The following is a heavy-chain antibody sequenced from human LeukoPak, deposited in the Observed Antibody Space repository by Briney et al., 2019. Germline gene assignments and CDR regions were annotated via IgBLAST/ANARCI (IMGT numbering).Heavy chain of an antibody. CDR3: ARSANWGRGYYFDY. CDR1: GGTFSSYA. CDR2: IIPTFGTA. Sequence: SVKVSCKASGGTFSSYAISWVRQAPGQGLEWMGGIIPTFGTANYAQKFQGRVTITTDESTSTAYMELSSLRSEDTAVYYCARSANWGRGYYFDYWGQGTLVTVSS. D-gene: IGHD7-27*01. V-gene: IGHV1-69*05. J-gene: IGHJ4*02.